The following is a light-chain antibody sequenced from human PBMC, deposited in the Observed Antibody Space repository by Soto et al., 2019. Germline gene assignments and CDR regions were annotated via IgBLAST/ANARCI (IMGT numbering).Light chain of an antibody. J-gene: IGKJ1*01. Sequence: DIQMTQSPSSLSASVRDRVTITCRASQNIKNWLAWYQQRPGQAPKLLISEGSSLESGVPSTFSGTASGTEFTLTISSLQPDDFATYYCQQYNSFPWTFGQGTKVDIK. CDR2: EGS. CDR1: QNIKNW. CDR3: QQYNSFPWT. V-gene: IGKV1-5*01.